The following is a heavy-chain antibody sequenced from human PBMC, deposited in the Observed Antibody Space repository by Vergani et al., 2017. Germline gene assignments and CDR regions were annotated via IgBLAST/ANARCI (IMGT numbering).Heavy chain of an antibody. V-gene: IGHV4-34*01. Sequence: QVQLQQWGAGLLKPSETLSLTCAVYGGSFSGYYWSWIRQPPGKGLAWIGKINHSGSTNYNPSLKSRVTISVDTSKNQFSLKLSSVTAADTAVYYCARTSHPGNYYYYYYMDVWGKGTTVTVSS. J-gene: IGHJ6*03. CDR1: GGSFSGYY. CDR2: INHSGST. CDR3: ARTSHPGNYYYYYYMDV.